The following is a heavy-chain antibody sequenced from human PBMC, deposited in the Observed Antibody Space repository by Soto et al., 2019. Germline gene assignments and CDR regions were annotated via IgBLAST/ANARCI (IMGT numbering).Heavy chain of an antibody. V-gene: IGHV3-30-3*01. Sequence: GGSLRLSCAASGFTFSSYAMHWVRQAPGKGLEWVAVISYDGSNKYYADSVKGRFTISRDNSKNTLYLQMNSLRAEDTAVYYCARARRQVGDWYFDLWGRGTLVTVSS. CDR3: ARARRQVGDWYFDL. CDR2: ISYDGSNK. CDR1: GFTFSSYA. D-gene: IGHD6-6*01. J-gene: IGHJ2*01.